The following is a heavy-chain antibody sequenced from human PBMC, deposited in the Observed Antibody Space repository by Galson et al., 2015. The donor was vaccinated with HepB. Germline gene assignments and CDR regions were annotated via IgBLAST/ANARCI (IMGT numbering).Heavy chain of an antibody. J-gene: IGHJ4*02. CDR2: VDPEDGET. D-gene: IGHD3-22*01. CDR3: AIPYPVNRYFDY. V-gene: IGHV1-69-2*01. Sequence: VKVSCKVSGYTFTDYYMHWVQQAPGKGLEWMGLVDPEDGETIYAEKFQGRVTITADTSTDTAYMELSSLRSEDTAVYYCAIPYPVNRYFDYWGQGTLVTVSS. CDR1: GYTFTDYY.